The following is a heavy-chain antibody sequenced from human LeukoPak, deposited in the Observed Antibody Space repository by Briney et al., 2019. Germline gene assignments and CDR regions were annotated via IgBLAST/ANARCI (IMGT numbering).Heavy chain of an antibody. V-gene: IGHV3-30*02. Sequence: GGSLILSCAASGFTFSRFGFHSVLQPPAKGLEWVTFIRSDGSNIKYADFVKGRFTISRDNSNNTVHLQMNSLRGEYTSVYYCARDCRQNCSSLNCYIFSNWGPGTLVTVSS. J-gene: IGHJ4*02. CDR1: GFTFSRFG. CDR2: IRSDGSNI. D-gene: IGHD2-2*01. CDR3: ARDCRQNCSSLNCYIFSN.